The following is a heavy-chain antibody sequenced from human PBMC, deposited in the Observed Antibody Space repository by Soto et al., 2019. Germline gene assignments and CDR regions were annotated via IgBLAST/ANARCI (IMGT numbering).Heavy chain of an antibody. CDR2: IRSSSNNYAT. D-gene: IGHD6-19*01. CDR3: TGSAKGY. J-gene: IGHJ4*02. CDR1: GVSFRGSA. Sequence: GGSLRISCAASGVSFRGSAMPCVRQVSGKGLEWLGHIRSSSNNYATAYAASVTGRFTISRDDSKSMAYLQMDSLKTEDTAVYYCTGSAKGYWGQGTQVTVSS. V-gene: IGHV3-73*01.